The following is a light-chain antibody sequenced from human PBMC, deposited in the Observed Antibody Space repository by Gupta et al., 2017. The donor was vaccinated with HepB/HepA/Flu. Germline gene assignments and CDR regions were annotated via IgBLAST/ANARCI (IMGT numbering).Light chain of an antibody. CDR3: QQYQKCPNT. J-gene: IGKJ5*01. CDR2: GAS. CDR1: QSISNS. Sequence: EIVMTQSPATLSVSPGERATLSCRASQSISNSLAWYQQKPGQAPRLLISGASTRATGIPATFSGSGSGAEFTLTISSLQSEDIAVYYCQQYQKCPNTFGQGTRLEIK. V-gene: IGKV3-15*01.